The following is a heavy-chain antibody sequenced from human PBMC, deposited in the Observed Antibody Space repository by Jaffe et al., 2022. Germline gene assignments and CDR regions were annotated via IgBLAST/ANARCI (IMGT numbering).Heavy chain of an antibody. CDR1: GFTFSSYG. D-gene: IGHD2-15*01. Sequence: QVQLVESGGGVVQPGGSLRLSCAASGFTFSSYGMHWVRQAPGKGLEWVAFIRYDGSNKYYADSVKGRFTISRDNSKNTLYLQMNSLRAEDTAVYYCAKGPLGYCSGGSCYRPGWYFDLWGRGTLVTVSS. CDR3: AKGPLGYCSGGSCYRPGWYFDL. J-gene: IGHJ2*01. CDR2: IRYDGSNK. V-gene: IGHV3-30*02.